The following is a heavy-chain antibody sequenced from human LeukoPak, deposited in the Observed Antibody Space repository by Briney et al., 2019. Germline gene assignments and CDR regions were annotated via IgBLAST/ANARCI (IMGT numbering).Heavy chain of an antibody. J-gene: IGHJ4*02. CDR3: VRDQPNYYDSSGHYYRRDGDY. CDR1: GFTFNIYA. V-gene: IGHV3-23*01. CDR2: ITSRDGTT. Sequence: PGGSLRLSCAASGFTFNIYAMSWVRQTPGKGLEWVSSITSRDGTTYYTDSVKGRFTISRDNSENTLYLQMNSLRAEDTAIYYCVRDQPNYYDSSGHYYRRDGDYWGQGTLVTVSS. D-gene: IGHD3-22*01.